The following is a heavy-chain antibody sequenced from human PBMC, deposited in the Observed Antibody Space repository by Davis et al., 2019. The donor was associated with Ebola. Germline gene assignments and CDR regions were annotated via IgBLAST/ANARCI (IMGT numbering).Heavy chain of an antibody. CDR1: GFTFSSYW. D-gene: IGHD3-3*01. CDR2: INHSGST. V-gene: IGHV4-34*01. CDR3: ARVRYDFWSGYYGLYMDV. J-gene: IGHJ6*03. Sequence: GSLRLSCAASGFTFSSYWMSWIRQPPGKGLEWIGEINHSGSTNYNPSLKSRVTISVDTSKNQFSLKLSSVTAADTAVYYCARVRYDFWSGYYGLYMDVWGKGTTVTVSS.